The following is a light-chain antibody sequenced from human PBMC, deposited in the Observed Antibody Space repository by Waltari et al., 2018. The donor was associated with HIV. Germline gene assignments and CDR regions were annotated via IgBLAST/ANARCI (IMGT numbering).Light chain of an antibody. Sequence: DIQLTQPPSTLSASVVGRVTITCRASQSISSWLAWYQQKPGRAPKLLIYKASNLEGGVPSRFRGSGSGTEFTLTISSLQPDDFATYFCQQYNSYPYTFGQGTKLEI. V-gene: IGKV1-5*03. CDR3: QQYNSYPYT. J-gene: IGKJ2*01. CDR2: KAS. CDR1: QSISSW.